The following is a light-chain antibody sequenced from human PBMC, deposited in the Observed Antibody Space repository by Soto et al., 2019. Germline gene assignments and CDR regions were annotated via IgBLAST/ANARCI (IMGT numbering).Light chain of an antibody. J-gene: IGLJ3*02. CDR1: TSDVGGYNF. V-gene: IGLV2-14*01. CDR3: SSYTRRTTLV. CDR2: EVA. Sequence: QSALTQPASVSGSPGQSITISCTGTTSDVGGYNFVSWYQQSPGKAPKLIIYEVANRPSGVSDRFSASKSGNTASLTISGLQAEDEADYYCSSYTRRTTLVFGGGTQLTVL.